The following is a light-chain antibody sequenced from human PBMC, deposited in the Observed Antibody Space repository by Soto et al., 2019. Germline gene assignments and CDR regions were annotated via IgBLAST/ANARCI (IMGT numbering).Light chain of an antibody. J-gene: IGLJ2*01. Sequence: QSALTQPASVSGAPGQSITISCTGTSSDIGAYNFVSWYQQHPDNAPKLMLYDVNIRPSGVSNRFSGSKSGNTASLTISGLQAEDEDDYYCTSWTTSTTMIFGGGTKLTVL. CDR3: TSWTTSTTMI. CDR1: SSDIGAYNF. CDR2: DVN. V-gene: IGLV2-14*03.